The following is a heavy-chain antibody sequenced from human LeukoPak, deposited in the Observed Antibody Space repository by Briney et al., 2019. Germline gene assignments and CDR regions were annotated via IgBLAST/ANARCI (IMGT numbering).Heavy chain of an antibody. V-gene: IGHV1-46*01. CDR3: ARASVGATRRWFDP. J-gene: IGHJ5*02. CDR2: INPSGGST. Sequence: ASVKVSCKASGYTFTSYYMHWVRQAPGQGLEWMGIINPSGGSTNYAQMFQGRVTMTRDTSTSTVYMELSSLRSEDTAVYYWARASVGATRRWFDPWGQGTLVTVSS. CDR1: GYTFTSYY. D-gene: IGHD1-26*01.